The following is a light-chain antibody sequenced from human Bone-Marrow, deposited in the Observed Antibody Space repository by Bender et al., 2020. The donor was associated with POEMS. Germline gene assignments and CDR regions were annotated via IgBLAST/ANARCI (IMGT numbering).Light chain of an antibody. V-gene: IGLV2-14*01. J-gene: IGLJ2*01. CDR1: SSDIGGYDY. CDR3: QVWDSTFDQPV. Sequence: QSALTQPASVSGSPGQSITISCTGTSSDIGGYDYVSWYQHHPGKAPKLMIYEVSARPSGVSDRFSGSNSGNTATLTISGVEAGDEADYYCQVWDSTFDQPVFGGGTRLTV. CDR2: EVS.